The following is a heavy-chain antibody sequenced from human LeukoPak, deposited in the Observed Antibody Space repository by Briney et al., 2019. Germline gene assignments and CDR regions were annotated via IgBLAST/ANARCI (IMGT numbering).Heavy chain of an antibody. Sequence: SETLSLTCAVYGGSFSGYYWSLIRQPPGKGLEWIGEINHSGSTNYNPSLKSRVTISVDTSKNQFSLKLSSETAADTAVYYCARNGNWNPLFSRGYYFDYWGQGTLVTVSS. CDR3: ARNGNWNPLFSRGYYFDY. CDR1: GGSFSGYY. D-gene: IGHD1-1*01. J-gene: IGHJ4*02. V-gene: IGHV4-34*01. CDR2: INHSGST.